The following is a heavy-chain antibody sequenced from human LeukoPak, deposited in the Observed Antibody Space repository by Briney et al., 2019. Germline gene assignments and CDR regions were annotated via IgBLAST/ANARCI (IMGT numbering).Heavy chain of an antibody. CDR1: GGTFSNYA. CDR2: INPNSGGT. V-gene: IGHV1-2*02. D-gene: IGHD6-13*01. J-gene: IGHJ6*03. Sequence: GASVKVSCKASGGTFSNYAIGWVRQAPGQGLEWMGWINPNSGGTNYAQKFQGRVTMTRDTSISTAYMELSRLRSDDTAVYYCARRVGSSRPYYYYYMDVWGKGTTVTISS. CDR3: ARRVGSSRPYYYYYMDV.